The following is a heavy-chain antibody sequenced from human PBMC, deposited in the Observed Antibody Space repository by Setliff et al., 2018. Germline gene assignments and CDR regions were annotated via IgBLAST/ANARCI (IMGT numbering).Heavy chain of an antibody. CDR3: ARASSGWYSAYYYYMDV. Sequence: SETLSLTCTVSGGSVNSGYDNWNWLRQPAGKGLEWIGHINRRGSTNVSPSLKSRVTISLDTSKNQFSLNLTSVTAADTAVYYCARASSGWYSAYYYYMDVWGKGTTVTVSS. CDR2: INRRGST. D-gene: IGHD6-19*01. CDR1: GGSVNSGYDN. V-gene: IGHV4-61*09. J-gene: IGHJ6*03.